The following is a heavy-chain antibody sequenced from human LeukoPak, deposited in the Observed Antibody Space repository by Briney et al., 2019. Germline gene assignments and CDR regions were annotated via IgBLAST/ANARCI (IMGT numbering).Heavy chain of an antibody. V-gene: IGHV4-34*01. J-gene: IGHJ6*02. Sequence: SETLSLTCAVYGVSFSGYYWSWLRQPPGKGLEWIGEINHSGSTNYNPSLKSRVTISVDTSKNQFSLKLSSVTAADTAVYYCAREAYYYYGMDVWGQGTTVTVSS. CDR1: GVSFSGYY. CDR2: INHSGST. CDR3: AREAYYYYGMDV.